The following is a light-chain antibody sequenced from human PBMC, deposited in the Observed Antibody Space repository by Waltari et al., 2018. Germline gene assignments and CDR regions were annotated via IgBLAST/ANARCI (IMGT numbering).Light chain of an antibody. J-gene: IGKJ2*03. CDR3: MQATESYS. V-gene: IGKV2-24*01. CDR1: QSLVHVDGNTY. CDR2: KVS. Sequence: EIVMTQTPLSSPVTLGQPASIPCRSRQSLVHVDGNTYLSCLQQRPGQPPRSLIYKVSRRFSGIPDRFTGSVAGTDFTLQISRVEAEDVGVYYCMQATESYSFGQGTKLEIK.